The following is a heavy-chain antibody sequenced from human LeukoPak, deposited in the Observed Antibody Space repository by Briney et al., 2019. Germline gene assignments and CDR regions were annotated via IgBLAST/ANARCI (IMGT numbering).Heavy chain of an antibody. V-gene: IGHV3-21*01. CDR3: ARDNYYLPTVNYMDV. D-gene: IGHD3-22*01. Sequence: GGSLRLSCAASGFTFSSYSMNWVRQAPGKGLEWVSSISSSSSYIYYADSVKGRFTISRDNAKNSLYLQMNSLRAEDTAVYYCARDNYYLPTVNYMDVWGKGTTVTVSS. CDR1: GFTFSSYS. J-gene: IGHJ6*03. CDR2: ISSSSSYI.